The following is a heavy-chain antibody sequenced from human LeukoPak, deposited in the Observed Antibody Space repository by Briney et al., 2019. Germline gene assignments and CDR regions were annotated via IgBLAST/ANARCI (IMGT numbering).Heavy chain of an antibody. CDR1: VGSIMSSSYY. V-gene: IGHV4-39*01. Sequence: SETLSLTCTVSVGSIMSSSYYWDWIRQPPGKGLGWLGTIYYSGNAYYNPSLESRVSISVDTSKNQFSLKLSSVTAADTAVYYCAIRLGGYYFQHWGQGTLVTVST. J-gene: IGHJ1*01. CDR2: IYYSGNA. CDR3: AIRLGGYYFQH. D-gene: IGHD3-16*01.